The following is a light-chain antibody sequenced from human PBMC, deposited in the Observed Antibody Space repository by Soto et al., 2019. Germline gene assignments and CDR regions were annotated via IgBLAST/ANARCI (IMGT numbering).Light chain of an antibody. V-gene: IGKV3-11*01. CDR2: ATS. CDR3: QQRSSLPST. J-gene: IGKJ3*01. Sequence: EVVLTQSPATLSLSPGEGATLSCRSSQSIGIYLAWYQQKPGQAPRLLIYATSNRATGIPARFSGSGSGTDFTLTISSLEPEDFAVYYCQQRSSLPSTFGPGTKVDIK. CDR1: QSIGIY.